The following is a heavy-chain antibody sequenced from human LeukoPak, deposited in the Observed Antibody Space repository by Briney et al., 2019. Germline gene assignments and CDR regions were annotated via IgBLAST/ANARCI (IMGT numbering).Heavy chain of an antibody. J-gene: IGHJ4*02. D-gene: IGHD6-25*01. Sequence: SETLSLTCTVSGGSINSYYWSWIRQTPGKGLEWIGYIYYSGSTNYNPSLKSRITISIDTSKNHFSLNLSSVTAADTAVYYCARLGIAAAGHDYWGQGTLVTVSS. V-gene: IGHV4-59*08. CDR3: ARLGIAAAGHDY. CDR2: IYYSGST. CDR1: GGSINSYY.